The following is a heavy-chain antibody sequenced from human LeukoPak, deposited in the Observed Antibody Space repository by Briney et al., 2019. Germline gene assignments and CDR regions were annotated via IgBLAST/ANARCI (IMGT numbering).Heavy chain of an antibody. CDR2: INQSGST. CDR3: ARRTGWVDP. V-gene: IGHV4-34*01. Sequence: SETLSLTCAVYGGSFSGYYWSWIRQPPGKGLEWIGEINQSGSTNYNPSLKSRVTISVDTSKNQFSLKLSSVTAADTAVYYCARRTGWVDPWGQGTLVTVSS. CDR1: GGSFSGYY. J-gene: IGHJ5*02.